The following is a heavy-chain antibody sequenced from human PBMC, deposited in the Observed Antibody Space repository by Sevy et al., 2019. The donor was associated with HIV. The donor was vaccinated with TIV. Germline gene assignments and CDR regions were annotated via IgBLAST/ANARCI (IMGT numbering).Heavy chain of an antibody. J-gene: IGHJ6*02. D-gene: IGHD3-22*01. CDR3: AGDRYYDASGYYYYYYGMDV. Sequence: GGSLRLSCAASGLSVSDNYMNWVRQAPGKGLELVSVIYSDGRTYYPDSVKGRFSISRDNSKNNLYLHMKSLRPEDTGVYYCAGDRYYDASGYYYYYYGMDVWGQGTTVTVSS. CDR2: IYSDGRT. V-gene: IGHV3-66*01. CDR1: GLSVSDNY.